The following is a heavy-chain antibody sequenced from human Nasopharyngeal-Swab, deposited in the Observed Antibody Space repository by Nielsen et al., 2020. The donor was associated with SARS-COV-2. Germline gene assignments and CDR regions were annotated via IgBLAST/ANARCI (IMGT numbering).Heavy chain of an antibody. V-gene: IGHV4-59*01. J-gene: IGHJ6*02. CDR1: GFTFSSYS. CDR2: IYYSGST. Sequence: ESLKISCAASGFTFSSYSMNWIRQPPGKGLEWIGYIYYSGSTNYNPSLKSRVTISVDTSKNQFSLKLSSVTAADTAVYYCARDLGGSGYDLGGYYYYYGMDVWGQGTTVTVSS. CDR3: ARDLGGSGYDLGGYYYYYGMDV. D-gene: IGHD5-12*01.